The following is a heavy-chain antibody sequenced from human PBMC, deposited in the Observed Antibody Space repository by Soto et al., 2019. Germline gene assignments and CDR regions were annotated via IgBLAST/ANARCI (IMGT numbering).Heavy chain of an antibody. CDR1: GYTFTSYA. V-gene: IGHV1-3*01. Sequence: GASVKVSCKASGYTFTSYAMHWVRQAPGQRLEWMGWINAGNGNTKYSQKFQGRVTITRDTSASTAYMELSSLRSEDTAVYYCATYSSSWRGFDYWGQGTLVTVSS. D-gene: IGHD6-13*01. J-gene: IGHJ4*02. CDR2: INAGNGNT. CDR3: ATYSSSWRGFDY.